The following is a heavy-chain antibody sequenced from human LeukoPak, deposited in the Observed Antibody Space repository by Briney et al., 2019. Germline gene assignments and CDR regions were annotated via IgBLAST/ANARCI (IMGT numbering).Heavy chain of an antibody. V-gene: IGHV1-18*04. CDR3: ARKLVSDY. Sequence: ASVKVSCTASGYTFASNSISGISWVRQAPGQGLEWMGWINPYNGNTKYAQKFQGRVTLTTDTSTSTAYMELRSLRSDDTAVYYCARKLVSDYWGQGTLVTVSS. D-gene: IGHD1-1*01. CDR2: INPYNGNT. CDR1: GYTFASNSISG. J-gene: IGHJ4*02.